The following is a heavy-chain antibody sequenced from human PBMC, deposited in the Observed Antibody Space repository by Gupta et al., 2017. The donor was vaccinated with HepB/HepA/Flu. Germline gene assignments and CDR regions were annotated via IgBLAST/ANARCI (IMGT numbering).Heavy chain of an antibody. J-gene: IGHJ4*02. CDR3: ARDPGVAGGYYFDY. V-gene: IGHV4-31*03. CDR2: IYYSGST. D-gene: IGHD2-15*01. CDR1: GGSISSGGYY. Sequence: QVQLQESGSGLVKPSQTLSLTCTVPGGSISSGGYYWSWIRQHPGKGLEWIGYIYYSGSTYYNPSLKSRVTISVDTSKNQFSLKLSSVTAADTAVYYCARDPGVAGGYYFDYWGQGTLVTVSS.